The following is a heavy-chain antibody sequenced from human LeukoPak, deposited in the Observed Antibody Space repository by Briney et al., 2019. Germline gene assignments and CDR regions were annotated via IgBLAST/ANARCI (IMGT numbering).Heavy chain of an antibody. CDR2: INHSGST. D-gene: IGHD4-11*01. J-gene: IGHJ4*02. CDR1: GGSFSGYY. Sequence: SETLSLTCAVYGGSFSGYYWSWIRQPPGKGLEWIGEINHSGSTNYNPSLKSRVTISVDTSKNQFSLKLSSVTAADTAVYYCARARLHRLYYFDYWGQGTLVIVSS. V-gene: IGHV4-34*01. CDR3: ARARLHRLYYFDY.